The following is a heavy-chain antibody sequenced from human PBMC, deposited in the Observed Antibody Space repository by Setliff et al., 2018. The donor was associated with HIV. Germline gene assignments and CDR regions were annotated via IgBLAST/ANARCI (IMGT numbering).Heavy chain of an antibody. J-gene: IGHJ5*01. CDR2: ISSGSVNI. CDR3: ARGGANPSWFDS. Sequence: GGSLRLSCAASGFMFNIYEMNWVRQAPGKGLEWVSYISSGSVNIFYADSVKGRFTNSRDNAKNTLYLQMDSLRAEDTAVYYCARGGANPSWFDSWGQGTLVTVSS. CDR1: GFMFNIYE. V-gene: IGHV3-48*03. D-gene: IGHD3-16*01.